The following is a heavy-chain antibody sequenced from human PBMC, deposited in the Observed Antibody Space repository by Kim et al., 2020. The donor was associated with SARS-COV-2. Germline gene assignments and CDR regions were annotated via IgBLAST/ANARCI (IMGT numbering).Heavy chain of an antibody. CDR3: ARVRGNYDILTGYYYYGMDV. CDR2: INWNGGST. D-gene: IGHD3-9*01. V-gene: IGHV3-20*01. CDR1: GFTFDDYG. Sequence: GGSLRLSCAAPGFTFDDYGMSWVRQAPGKGLEWVSGINWNGGSTGYADSVKGRFTISRDNAKNSLYLQMNSLRAEDTALYHCARVRGNYDILTGYYYYGMDVWGQGTTVTVSS. J-gene: IGHJ6*02.